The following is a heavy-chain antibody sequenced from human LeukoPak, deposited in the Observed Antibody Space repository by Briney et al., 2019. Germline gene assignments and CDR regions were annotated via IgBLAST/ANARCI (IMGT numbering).Heavy chain of an antibody. Sequence: GGSLRLSCAASGITFSSYGMNWVRQAPGKGLEWVSSISSSSSYIYYADSVKGRFTISRDNAKNSLYLQMNSLRAEDTAVYYCARDLRGEWEPTPFDYWGQGTLVTVSS. J-gene: IGHJ4*02. CDR3: ARDLRGEWEPTPFDY. CDR1: GITFSSYG. V-gene: IGHV3-21*01. CDR2: ISSSSSYI. D-gene: IGHD1-26*01.